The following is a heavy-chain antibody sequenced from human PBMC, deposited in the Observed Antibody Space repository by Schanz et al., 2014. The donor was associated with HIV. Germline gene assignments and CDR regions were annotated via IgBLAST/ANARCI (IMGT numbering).Heavy chain of an antibody. J-gene: IGHJ4*02. D-gene: IGHD6-19*01. CDR3: AKTSYGWYFEY. Sequence: QVQLVESGGGVVQPGRSLRLSCAASGFTFSSYAMHWVRQAPGKGLEWVAVISYDGSNKNYADSVKGRFTISRDNSKNTLYFQMNSLRAEDTAIYYCAKTSYGWYFEYWGQGTLVTVSS. CDR2: ISYDGSNK. CDR1: GFTFSSYA. V-gene: IGHV3-30-3*02.